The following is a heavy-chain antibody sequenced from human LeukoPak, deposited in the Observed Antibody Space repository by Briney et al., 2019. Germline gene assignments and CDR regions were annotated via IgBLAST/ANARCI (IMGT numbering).Heavy chain of an antibody. CDR2: IKQDGSEK. CDR3: ARLVLSGARYIDY. J-gene: IGHJ4*02. CDR1: GFTFSSYW. Sequence: GGSLRLSCAASGFTFSSYWMSWVRQAPGKRLEWVANIKQDGSEKYYVDSVKGRFTISRDNAKISLYLQMNSLRAEDTAVYYCARLVLSGARYIDYWGQGTLVTVSS. V-gene: IGHV3-7*05. D-gene: IGHD2/OR15-2a*01.